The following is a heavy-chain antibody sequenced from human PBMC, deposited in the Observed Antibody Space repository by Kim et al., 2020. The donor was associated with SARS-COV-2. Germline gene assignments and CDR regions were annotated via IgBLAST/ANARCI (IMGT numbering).Heavy chain of an antibody. CDR3: ARVRGAAGPFYYYYYGVGV. V-gene: IGHV3-11*01. D-gene: IGHD6-25*01. Sequence: GGSLRLSCAASGFTFSDYYMSWIRQAPGKGLEWVSYISSSGSTIYYADSVKGRFTISRDNAKNSLYLQMNSLRAEDTAVYYCARVRGAAGPFYYYYYGVGVCGQGATVSVSS. J-gene: IGHJ6*01. CDR1: GFTFSDYY. CDR2: ISSSGSTI.